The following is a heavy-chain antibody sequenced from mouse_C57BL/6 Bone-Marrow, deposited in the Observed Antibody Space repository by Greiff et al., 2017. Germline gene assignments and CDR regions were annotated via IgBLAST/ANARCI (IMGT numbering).Heavy chain of an antibody. Sequence: LQESGAELVRPGTSVKMSCKASGYTFTNYWIGWAKQRPGHGLEWIGDIYPGGGYTNYNEKFKGKATLTADKSSSTAYMQFSSLTSEDSAIYYCARRDYDFDYWGQGTTLTVSS. CDR1: GYTFTNYW. CDR2: IYPGGGYT. D-gene: IGHD2-4*01. CDR3: ARRDYDFDY. V-gene: IGHV1-63*01. J-gene: IGHJ2*01.